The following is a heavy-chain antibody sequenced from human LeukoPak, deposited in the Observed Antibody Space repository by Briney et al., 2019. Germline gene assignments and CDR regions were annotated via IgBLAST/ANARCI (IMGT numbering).Heavy chain of an antibody. D-gene: IGHD5-24*01. CDR3: ARDGYNYFDY. J-gene: IGHJ4*02. Sequence: GGSLRLSCAASGFTFSSYSMHWVRQAPGKWVEWVSSISSSSSYIYYADSVKGRFTISRDNAKNSLYLQMNSLRAEDTAVYYCARDGYNYFDYWGQGTLVTVSS. CDR2: ISSSSSYI. V-gene: IGHV3-21*01. CDR1: GFTFSSYS.